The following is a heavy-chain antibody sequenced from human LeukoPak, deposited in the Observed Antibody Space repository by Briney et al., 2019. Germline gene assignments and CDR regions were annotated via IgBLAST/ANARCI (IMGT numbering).Heavy chain of an antibody. CDR3: ARDLDIVVVTASGH. V-gene: IGHV1-2*02. Sequence: ASVKVSCKTSGYTFNAYYMHWVRQAPGQGLEWMGWINPNSGGSNYAQKFQGRVTMTRDTSISTAYMELSRLRSDDTAVYYCARDLDIVVVTASGHWGQGTLVTVSS. CDR2: INPNSGGS. J-gene: IGHJ4*02. D-gene: IGHD2-21*02. CDR1: GYTFNAYY.